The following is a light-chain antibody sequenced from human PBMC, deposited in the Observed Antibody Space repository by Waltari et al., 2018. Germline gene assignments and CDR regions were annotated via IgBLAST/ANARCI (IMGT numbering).Light chain of an antibody. V-gene: IGKV4-1*01. Sequence: DIVMTESTDIFAVSQGERVTINYMSNQSVLYSSNNKNYLAWYQKKAGQPPNLLIYWASTRESGVPARFSGSGSGTDFTLTISSLQAEDVAVYYCQQYYSVPGTFGPGTKVDI. CDR3: QQYYSVPGT. CDR1: QSVLYSSNNKNY. J-gene: IGKJ3*01. CDR2: WAS.